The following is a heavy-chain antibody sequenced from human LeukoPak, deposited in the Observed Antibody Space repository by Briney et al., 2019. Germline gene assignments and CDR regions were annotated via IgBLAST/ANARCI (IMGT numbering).Heavy chain of an antibody. D-gene: IGHD2-2*02. CDR1: GGPFSDYY. V-gene: IGHV4-34*01. J-gene: IGHJ4*02. CDR2: INHGGYT. Sequence: PSETLSLTCAVYGGPFSDYYWGWMRQPPGKGLEWIGEINHGGYTNYSPSLKSRVTISQDTSKNQLSLKLSSVTAADTAVYYCARSHYQPLLYLYWGQGTLVTVSS. CDR3: ARSHYQPLLYLY.